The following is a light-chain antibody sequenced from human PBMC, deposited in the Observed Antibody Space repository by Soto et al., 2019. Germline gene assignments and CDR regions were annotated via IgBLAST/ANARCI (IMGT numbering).Light chain of an antibody. CDR3: QSYDSSLRGSV. J-gene: IGLJ2*01. CDR2: GNS. V-gene: IGLV1-40*01. CDR1: SSNIGTGYD. Sequence: QSVLTQPPSVSGAPGQRVTISCTGSSSNIGTGYDVHWYQQLPGTAPKLLIYGNSIRPSGVPDRFSGSKSGTSASLAITGLQAEDEADYYCQSYDSSLRGSVFGGGTQLTVL.